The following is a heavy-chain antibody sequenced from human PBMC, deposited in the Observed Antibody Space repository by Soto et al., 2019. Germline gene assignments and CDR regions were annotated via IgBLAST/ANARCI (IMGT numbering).Heavy chain of an antibody. D-gene: IGHD5-18*01. CDR3: ARDTAMVTAYYYYGMDV. V-gene: IGHV1-69*01. J-gene: IGHJ6*02. CDR1: GGTFSSYA. CDR2: IIPIFGTA. Sequence: QVQLVQSGAEVKKPGSSVKVSCKASGGTFSSYAISWVRQAPGQGLEWMGGIIPIFGTANYAQKFQGRVTITADESTSTAYMELSSLRSEDTAVYYCARDTAMVTAYYYYGMDVWGQGTTVTVSS.